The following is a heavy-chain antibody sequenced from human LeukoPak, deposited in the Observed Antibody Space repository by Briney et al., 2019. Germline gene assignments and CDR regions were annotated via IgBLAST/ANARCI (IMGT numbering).Heavy chain of an antibody. CDR1: GLIFKDAW. J-gene: IGHJ4*02. CDR2: ISSEGKTT. Sequence: GGSLRLSCAASGLIFKDAWMTWVRQAPGKGLEYVSSISSEGKTTYYADSVKGRFTISRDNSKNTLYLQMSSLRPEDTAVYYCVKDRWVDHWGQGTLVTVSS. V-gene: IGHV3-64D*06. D-gene: IGHD6-13*01. CDR3: VKDRWVDH.